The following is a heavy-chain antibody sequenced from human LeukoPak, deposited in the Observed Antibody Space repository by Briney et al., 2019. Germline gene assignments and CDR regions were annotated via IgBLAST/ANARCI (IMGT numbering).Heavy chain of an antibody. CDR3: ARGRVSSSTYYSTYYYYFYMDV. CDR1: GGSISNYY. J-gene: IGHJ6*03. V-gene: IGHV4-59*01. CDR2: VDHTGST. Sequence: SETLSLTCTVSGGSISNYYWSWIRQPPGKGLEWIGYVDHTGSTNFNPSLNGRVSISRDTSKNLFSLRLRSVTAADTAVYFCARGRVSSSTYYSTYYYYFYMDVWGKGTTVTVSS. D-gene: IGHD3-22*01.